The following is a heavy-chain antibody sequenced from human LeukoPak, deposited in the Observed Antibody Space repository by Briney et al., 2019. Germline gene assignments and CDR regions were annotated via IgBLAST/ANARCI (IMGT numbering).Heavy chain of an antibody. Sequence: ASVKVSCKASGYTFTGYYMHWVRQAPGQGLEWMGWINPNSGGTNYAQKFQGRVTMTRDTSISTAYMELSRLRSDDTAVYYCARDLLVGEDFDDYWGQGTLVTVST. CDR1: GYTFTGYY. J-gene: IGHJ4*02. D-gene: IGHD1-26*01. V-gene: IGHV1-2*02. CDR3: ARDLLVGEDFDDY. CDR2: INPNSGGT.